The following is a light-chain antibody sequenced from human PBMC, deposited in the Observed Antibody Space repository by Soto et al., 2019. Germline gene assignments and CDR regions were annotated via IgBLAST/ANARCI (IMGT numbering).Light chain of an antibody. J-gene: IGLJ2*01. CDR1: SSDVGSYNL. CDR3: CSDAGETTLV. CDR2: EGS. V-gene: IGLV2-23*01. Sequence: QSALTQPASVSGSPGQSITISCTGTSSDVGSYNLVSWYQQYPGKAPKLMIYEGSKRPSGVSNRFSGSKSGNTASLTISGLQAEDEADYYYCSDAGETTLVFGGGTKLTVL.